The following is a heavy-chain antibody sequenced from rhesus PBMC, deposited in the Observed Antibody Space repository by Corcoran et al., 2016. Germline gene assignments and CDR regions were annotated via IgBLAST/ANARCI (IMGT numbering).Heavy chain of an antibody. Sequence: EVRLVESGGGLVQLGGYLSLSCAASGFTFRGYSMSWVRQAPRKGPKWVGFIRNKDNGGTAEYAASMKGRFTISRDDSKSIASLQMNSLKTEDTAVYYCARMTTTGGGDYWGQGVLVTVSS. J-gene: IGHJ4*01. V-gene: IGHV3-116*02. CDR2: IRNKDNGGTA. CDR3: ARMTTTGGGDY. CDR1: GFTFRGYS. D-gene: IGHD2-21*01.